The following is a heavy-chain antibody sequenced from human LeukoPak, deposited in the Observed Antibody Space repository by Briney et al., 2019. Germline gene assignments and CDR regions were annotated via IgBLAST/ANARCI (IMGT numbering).Heavy chain of an antibody. CDR2: TYYRSKWYT. J-gene: IGHJ4*02. V-gene: IGHV6-1*01. CDR1: GDSVSANNAA. Sequence: SQTLSLTFAISGDSVSANNAAWNWIRQSPSRGLEWLGRTYYRSKWYTAYAVSVKSRITINSDTSKNQFSLHLNSVTPEDTAVYYCAKERGAYGDYVPNSRRGQGTLVTVSS. CDR3: AKERGAYGDYVPNSR. D-gene: IGHD4-17*01.